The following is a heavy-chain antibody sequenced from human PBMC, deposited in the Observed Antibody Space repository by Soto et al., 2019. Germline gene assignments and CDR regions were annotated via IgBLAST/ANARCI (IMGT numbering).Heavy chain of an antibody. CDR2: ISYDGSNK. D-gene: IGHD4-17*01. CDR3: AKAPETTVNFYYYYGMDV. J-gene: IGHJ6*02. V-gene: IGHV3-30*18. CDR1: GFTFSSYG. Sequence: QVQLVESGGGVVQPGRSLRLSCAASGFTFSSYGMHWVRQAPGKGLEWVAVISYDGSNKYYADSVKGRFTISRDNSKNTLYLHMNSLRAEDTAVYYCAKAPETTVNFYYYYGMDVWGQGTTVTVSS.